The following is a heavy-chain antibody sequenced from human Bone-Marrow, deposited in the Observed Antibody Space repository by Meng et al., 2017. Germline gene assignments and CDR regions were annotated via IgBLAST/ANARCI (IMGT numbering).Heavy chain of an antibody. Sequence: GESLKISCVASGFSFTDAWMSWVRQAPGKGLEWVGRIKSNSDGGTTDYAAPVKGRFTISRDDSKNTLYLQMNSLITEDTAVYFCATGAAAADHWGQGTLATVSS. CDR1: GFSFTDAW. J-gene: IGHJ4*02. CDR3: ATGAAAADH. D-gene: IGHD6-13*01. CDR2: IKSNSDGGTT. V-gene: IGHV3-15*01.